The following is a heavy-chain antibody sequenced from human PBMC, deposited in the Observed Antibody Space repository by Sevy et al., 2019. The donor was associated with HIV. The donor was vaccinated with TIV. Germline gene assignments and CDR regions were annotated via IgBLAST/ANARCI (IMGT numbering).Heavy chain of an antibody. CDR2: IKLDGSEK. D-gene: IGHD2-2*01. J-gene: IGHJ6*02. CDR3: ARDCSSTSSLWGLDV. CDR1: GFTFSNYW. Sequence: GGSLRLSCAASGFTFSNYWMSWVRQAPGKGLEWVANIKLDGSEKYNVDSVKGRFTISRDNAKNSLYLQMNSLRAEDTALYYCARDCSSTSSLWGLDVWGQGTTVTVSS. V-gene: IGHV3-7*03.